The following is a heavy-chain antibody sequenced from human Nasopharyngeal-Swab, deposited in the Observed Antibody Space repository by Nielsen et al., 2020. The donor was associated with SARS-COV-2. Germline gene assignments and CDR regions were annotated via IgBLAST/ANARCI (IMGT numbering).Heavy chain of an antibody. CDR1: GFTVSSNY. Sequence: GESLKISCAASGFTVSSNYMSWVRQAPGKGLEWVSVIYSGGSTYYADSVKGRFTISRDNSENTLYLQMNSLRAEDTAVYYCARESAAGWYWGQGTLVTVSS. V-gene: IGHV3-53*01. J-gene: IGHJ4*02. CDR2: IYSGGST. D-gene: IGHD6-25*01. CDR3: ARESAAGWY.